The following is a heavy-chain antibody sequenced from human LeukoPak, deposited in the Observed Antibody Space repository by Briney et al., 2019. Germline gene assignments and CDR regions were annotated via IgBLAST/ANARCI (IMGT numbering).Heavy chain of an antibody. CDR1: GFSFSSYE. CDR3: AGYSSGWSRDY. J-gene: IGHJ4*02. CDR2: ISSSGSTI. D-gene: IGHD6-19*01. Sequence: GGSLRLSCAASGFSFSSYEMNWVRQAPGKGLEWVSYISSSGSTIYYADSVKGRFTISRDNAKNSLYLQMNSLRAEDTAVYYCAGYSSGWSRDYWGQGTLVTVSS. V-gene: IGHV3-48*03.